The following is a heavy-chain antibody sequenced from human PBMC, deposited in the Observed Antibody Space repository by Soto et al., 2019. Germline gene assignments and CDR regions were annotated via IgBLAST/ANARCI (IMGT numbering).Heavy chain of an antibody. CDR3: ARAPADYYEGSGSADYYYYCMDV. D-gene: IGHD3-10*01. CDR1: GYTFTSYY. J-gene: IGHJ6*02. CDR2: INPSGGST. V-gene: IGHV1-46*01. Sequence: AAVKVSCKASGYTFTSYYMHWVRQAPGQGLEWMGIINPSGGSTSYAQKFQGRVTMTRDTSTSTDYMELSSLRSDDTAVYYAARAPADYYEGSGSADYYYYCMDVWGQGTTVTVSS.